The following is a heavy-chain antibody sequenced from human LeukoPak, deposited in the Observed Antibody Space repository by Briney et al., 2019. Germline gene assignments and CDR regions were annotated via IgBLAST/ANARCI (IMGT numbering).Heavy chain of an antibody. V-gene: IGHV3-23*01. Sequence: GGSLRLSCAASGFTFSAYAMAWVRQAPGKRLEWVSTSGSGGTTYSADSVKGRFTISRDNSKNILYLQVNSLRAGDTAVYYCAKDYYYDSSGYYYGDAFDIWGQGTMVTVSS. CDR1: GFTFSAYA. D-gene: IGHD3-22*01. J-gene: IGHJ3*02. CDR3: AKDYYYDSSGYYYGDAFDI. CDR2: SGSGGTT.